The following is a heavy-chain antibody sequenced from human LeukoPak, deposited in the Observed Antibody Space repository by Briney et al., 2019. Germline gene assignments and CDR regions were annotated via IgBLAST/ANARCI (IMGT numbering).Heavy chain of an antibody. CDR1: GYSISSGCY. CDR3: AREGRYYYDSSGYSSWFDP. Sequence: PSETLSLTCAVAGYSISSGCYWGWIRQPPGKGLEWIGSIYHRGSTYYNPSLKSRVTISVDTSKNQFSLKLSSVTSADTAVYYCAREGRYYYDSSGYSSWFDPWGQGTLVTVSS. CDR2: IYHRGST. D-gene: IGHD3-22*01. J-gene: IGHJ5*02. V-gene: IGHV4-38-2*02.